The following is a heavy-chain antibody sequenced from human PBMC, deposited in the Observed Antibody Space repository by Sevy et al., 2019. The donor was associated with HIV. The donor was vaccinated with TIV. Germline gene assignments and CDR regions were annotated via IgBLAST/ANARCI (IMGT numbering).Heavy chain of an antibody. D-gene: IGHD6-19*01. Sequence: GGSLRLSCAASGFTFDDYAMHWVRQAPGKGLEWVSGISWNSGSIGYADSVKGRFTISRDNAKNSLYLQMNSLRAEGTALYYCAKAVAGFDYYGMDVWGQGTTVTVSS. CDR3: AKAVAGFDYYGMDV. V-gene: IGHV3-9*01. CDR2: ISWNSGSI. J-gene: IGHJ6*02. CDR1: GFTFDDYA.